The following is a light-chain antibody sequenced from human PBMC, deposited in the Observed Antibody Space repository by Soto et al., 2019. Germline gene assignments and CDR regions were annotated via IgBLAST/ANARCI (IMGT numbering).Light chain of an antibody. CDR2: GAS. CDR3: QQYNNYLWT. V-gene: IGKV3-15*01. Sequence: EIVMTKSPATLSVSPGERATLSCRASQSVSSNLAWYQQKPGQAPRLLIYGASTRATGIPARFSGGGSGTEFTLTISSLQSEDFAVYYCQQYNNYLWTFGQGTKVEIK. CDR1: QSVSSN. J-gene: IGKJ1*01.